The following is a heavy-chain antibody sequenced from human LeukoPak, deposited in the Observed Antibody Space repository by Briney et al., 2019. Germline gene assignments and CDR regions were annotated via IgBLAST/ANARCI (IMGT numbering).Heavy chain of an antibody. CDR3: ARVHGDYVRFDP. V-gene: IGHV4-31*03. D-gene: IGHD4-17*01. Sequence: SETLSLTCTVSGGSISSGGYYWSGIRQHPGKGLEWIGYIYYSGITYYNPSLKSRVTITIATSKNQFSLSLSSVTAADTAVYYCARVHGDYVRFDPWGQGTRVTVSS. J-gene: IGHJ5*02. CDR1: GGSISSGGYY. CDR2: IYYSGIT.